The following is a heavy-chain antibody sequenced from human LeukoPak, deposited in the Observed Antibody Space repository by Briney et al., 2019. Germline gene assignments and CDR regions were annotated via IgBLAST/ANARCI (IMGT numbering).Heavy chain of an antibody. D-gene: IGHD3/OR15-3a*01. V-gene: IGHV4-39*07. CDR2: IYYSGST. Sequence: PSETLSLTCTVSGGSISSSSYYWGWIRQPPGKGLEWIGSIYYSGSTYYNPSLKSRVTISVDTSKNHFSLRVTSVTAADTAVYYCARGVEDWYYFDYWGQGTLVTVSS. J-gene: IGHJ4*02. CDR1: GGSISSSSYY. CDR3: ARGVEDWYYFDY.